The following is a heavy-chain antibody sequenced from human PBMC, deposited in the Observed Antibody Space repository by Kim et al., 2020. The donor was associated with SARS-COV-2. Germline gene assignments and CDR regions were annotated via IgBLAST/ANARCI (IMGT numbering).Heavy chain of an antibody. D-gene: IGHD5-12*01. CDR2: ISSSSSTI. CDR1: GFTFSNYS. V-gene: IGHV3-48*02. Sequence: GGSLRLSCAASGFTFSNYSMNWVRQAPGKGLEWVSYISSSSSTIFYADSVKGRFTISRDSAKKSLYLQMNSLSDEDTAVYHCARDTRRIGVATNRAFDYWGQGTLVTVSS. CDR3: ARDTRRIGVATNRAFDY. J-gene: IGHJ4*02.